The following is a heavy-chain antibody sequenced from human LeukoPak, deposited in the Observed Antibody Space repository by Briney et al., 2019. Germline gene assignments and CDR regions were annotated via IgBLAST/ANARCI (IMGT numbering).Heavy chain of an antibody. Sequence: SVKVSCKASGGTFSSYAISWVRQAPGQGLEWMGGIIPIFGTANYAQKFQGRVTITADESTSTAYMELSSLRSEDTAVYYCARGFRMATTEYDYWGQGTLVTVSS. CDR2: IIPIFGTA. CDR1: GGTFSSYA. J-gene: IGHJ4*02. D-gene: IGHD5-24*01. V-gene: IGHV1-69*13. CDR3: ARGFRMATTEYDY.